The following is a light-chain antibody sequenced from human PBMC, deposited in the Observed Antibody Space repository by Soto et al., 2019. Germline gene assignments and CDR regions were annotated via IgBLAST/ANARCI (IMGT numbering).Light chain of an antibody. CDR2: WAS. CDR1: QSLLNICNKKDY. V-gene: IGKV4-1*01. J-gene: IGKJ4*01. CDR3: QQYSSLPLT. Sequence: DIVMTQSPDSVTVSLGERATVNCKSSQSLLNICNKKDYLTWYQQKPGQPPKMLFYWASTRESGVPDRFSGSGSGTDFTLTIAGLQAEDVAIYYCQQYSSLPLTFGGGTKVQIK.